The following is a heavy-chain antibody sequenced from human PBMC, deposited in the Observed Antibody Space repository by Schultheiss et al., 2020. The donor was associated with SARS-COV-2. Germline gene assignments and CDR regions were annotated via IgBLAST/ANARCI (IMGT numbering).Heavy chain of an antibody. V-gene: IGHV3-71*03. CDR1: GGSISSGGYY. D-gene: IGHD6-19*01. Sequence: ETLSLTCTVSGGSISSGGYYWSWIRQAPGKGLEWVGFIRSKAYGGTTEYAASVKGRFTISRDDSKSIAYLQMNSLRAEDTAVYYCARGPWLGIDYWGQGTLVTVSS. CDR3: ARGPWLGIDY. J-gene: IGHJ4*02. CDR2: IRSKAYGGTT.